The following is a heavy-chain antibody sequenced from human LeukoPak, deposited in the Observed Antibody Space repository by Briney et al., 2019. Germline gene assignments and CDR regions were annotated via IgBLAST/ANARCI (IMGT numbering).Heavy chain of an antibody. D-gene: IGHD5-12*01. Sequence: GGSLRPSCAASGFTFSSYAMSWVRQAPGKGLEWVSAISGSGGSTYYADSVKGRFTISRDNSKNTLYLQMNSLRVEDTAVYYCAKSRIYGPYYFDYWGQGTLVTVSS. CDR1: GFTFSSYA. V-gene: IGHV3-23*01. CDR3: AKSRIYGPYYFDY. CDR2: ISGSGGST. J-gene: IGHJ4*02.